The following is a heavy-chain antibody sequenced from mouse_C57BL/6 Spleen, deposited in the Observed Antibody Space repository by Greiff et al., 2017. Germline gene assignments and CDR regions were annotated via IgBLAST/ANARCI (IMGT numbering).Heavy chain of an antibody. V-gene: IGHV5-12*01. CDR3: ARQLLPGYAMDY. CDR2: ISNGGGST. D-gene: IGHD2-3*01. Sequence: DVQLVESGGGLVQPGGSLKLSCAASGFTFSDYYMYWVRQTPEKRLEWVAYISNGGGSTYYPDTVKGRFTISRDNAKNTLYLQMSRLKSEDTAMYYCARQLLPGYAMDYWGQGTSVTVSS. CDR1: GFTFSDYY. J-gene: IGHJ4*01.